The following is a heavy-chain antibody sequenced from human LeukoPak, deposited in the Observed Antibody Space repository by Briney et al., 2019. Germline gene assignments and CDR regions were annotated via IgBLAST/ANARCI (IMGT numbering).Heavy chain of an antibody. Sequence: SETLSLTCTVSGGSISSYYWSWIRRPPGKGLEWIGHIYYSGSTNYNPSLKSRVTISVDTSKNQFPLKLSSVTAADTAVYYCARSSTYYYDSSGYSNPTYWGQGTLVTVSS. V-gene: IGHV4-59*01. CDR1: GGSISSYY. CDR3: ARSSTYYYDSSGYSNPTY. CDR2: IYYSGST. J-gene: IGHJ4*02. D-gene: IGHD3-22*01.